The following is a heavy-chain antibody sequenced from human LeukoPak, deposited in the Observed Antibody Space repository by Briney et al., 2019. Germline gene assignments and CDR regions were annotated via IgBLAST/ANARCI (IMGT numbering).Heavy chain of an antibody. Sequence: SETLSLTCAASGYSISSGYYWGWIRQPPGKGLEWIGSIYHSGSTYYNPSLKSRVTISVDTSKNQFSLKLSSVTAADTAVYYCARRYMDTAMFVWFDPWGQGTLVTVSS. J-gene: IGHJ5*02. CDR1: GYSISSGYY. V-gene: IGHV4-38-2*01. D-gene: IGHD5-18*01. CDR2: IYHSGST. CDR3: ARRYMDTAMFVWFDP.